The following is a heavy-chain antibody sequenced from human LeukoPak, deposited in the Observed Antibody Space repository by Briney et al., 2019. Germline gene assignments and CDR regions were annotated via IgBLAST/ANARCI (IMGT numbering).Heavy chain of an antibody. CDR3: ARQRGIQLWSYFDC. J-gene: IGHJ4*02. CDR2: IYYSGNI. D-gene: IGHD5-18*01. V-gene: IGHV4-59*08. Sequence: SETLSLTCTASGGSISSYYWSWIRQPPGKGLEWIGYIYYSGNINYNPSLKSGVTISVDTSKNQFSLKLSSVTAADTAVYYCARQRGIQLWSYFDCWGQGTLVTVSS. CDR1: GGSISSYY.